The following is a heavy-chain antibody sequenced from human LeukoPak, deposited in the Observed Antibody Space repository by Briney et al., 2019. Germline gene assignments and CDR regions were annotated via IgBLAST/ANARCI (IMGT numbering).Heavy chain of an antibody. CDR1: GFTFSRHW. V-gene: IGHV3-7*03. D-gene: IGHD3-22*01. J-gene: IGHJ4*02. Sequence: PGGSLRLSCAASGFTFSRHWMTWVRQAPGKGLEWVANIKHDGSEKNYVDSVKGRFTISRDNAKNSLYLQMNSLRAEDTAVYYCATPLDHFDMSDSHQGGDWGQGTLVTVSS. CDR2: IKHDGSEK. CDR3: ATPLDHFDMSDSHQGGD.